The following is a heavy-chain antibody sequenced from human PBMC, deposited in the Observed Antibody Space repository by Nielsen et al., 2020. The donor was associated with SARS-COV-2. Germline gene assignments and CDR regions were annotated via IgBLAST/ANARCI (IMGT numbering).Heavy chain of an antibody. CDR2: IYHSGST. D-gene: IGHD3-16*02. CDR3: ARGRLYSFGGVIARYFDY. J-gene: IGHJ4*02. V-gene: IGHV4-34*01. CDR1: GGSFSGYY. Sequence: SETLSFTCAVYGGSFSGYYWSWIRQPPGKGLEWIGYIYHSGSTYYNPSLKSRVTISVDRSKNQFSLKLSSVTAADTAVYYCARGRLYSFGGVIARYFDYWGQGTLVTVSS.